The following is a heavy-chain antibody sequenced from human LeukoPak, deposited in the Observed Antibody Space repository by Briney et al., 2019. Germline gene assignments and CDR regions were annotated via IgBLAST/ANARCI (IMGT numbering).Heavy chain of an antibody. CDR1: GFTFSSYG. D-gene: IGHD6-19*01. CDR2: ISYDGSNK. Sequence: PGGSLRLSCAASGFTFSSYGMHWVRQAPGKGLEWVAVISYDGSNKYYADSVKGRFTISRDNSKNTLYLQMNSLRAEDTAVYYCAKVSVAGTVYYYGMDVWGQGTTVTVSS. CDR3: AKVSVAGTVYYYGMDV. J-gene: IGHJ6*02. V-gene: IGHV3-30*18.